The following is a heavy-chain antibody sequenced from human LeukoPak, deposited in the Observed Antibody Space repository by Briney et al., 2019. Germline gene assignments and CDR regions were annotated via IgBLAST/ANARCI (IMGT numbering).Heavy chain of an antibody. CDR1: GFTFSRYG. D-gene: IGHD1-26*01. CDR3: AKSRGEQLYFRDSDY. J-gene: IGHJ4*02. V-gene: IGHV3-30*02. CDR2: IRYDGSNK. Sequence: PGGSLRLSCAASGFTFSRYGMHWVRQAPGKGLEWVAFIRYDGSNKYHVDSVKGRFSISRDNSKSTLYLQMNSLRAEDTAVYYCAKSRGEQLYFRDSDYWGQGILVTVSS.